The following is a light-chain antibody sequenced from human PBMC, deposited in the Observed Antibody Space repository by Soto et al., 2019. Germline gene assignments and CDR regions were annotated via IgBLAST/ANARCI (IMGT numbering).Light chain of an antibody. Sequence: EIVMTQSTATLSVSPGERATLSCRASQSVSSNLAWYQQKPGQAPRLLIYGASTRATGIPARFSGSGSGTEFTLTISSLQSEYCAVYYCQQYNNWPPYTFGQGKKLEIK. V-gene: IGKV3-15*01. J-gene: IGKJ2*01. CDR2: GAS. CDR1: QSVSSN. CDR3: QQYNNWPPYT.